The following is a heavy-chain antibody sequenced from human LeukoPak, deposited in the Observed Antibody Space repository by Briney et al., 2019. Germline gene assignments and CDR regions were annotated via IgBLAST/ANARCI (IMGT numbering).Heavy chain of an antibody. CDR3: ATVAAPPPITPFDY. CDR2: FDPEDGET. J-gene: IGHJ4*02. V-gene: IGHV1-24*01. CDR1: GYTLTELS. D-gene: IGHD3-10*01. Sequence: ASVKVSCKVSGYTLTELSMHWVRQAPGKGLEWMGGFDPEDGETIYAQKFQGRVTMTEDTSTDTAYMKLSSLRSEDTAVYYCATVAAPPPITPFDYWGQGTLVTVSS.